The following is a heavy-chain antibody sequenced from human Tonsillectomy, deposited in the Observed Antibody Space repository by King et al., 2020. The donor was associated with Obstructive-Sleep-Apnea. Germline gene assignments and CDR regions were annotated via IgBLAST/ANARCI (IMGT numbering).Heavy chain of an antibody. CDR2: IKSKTDGGTT. Sequence: VQLVQSGGGLVKPGGSLRLSCAASGFTFSNAWMSWVRQAPGKGLEWVGRIKSKTDGGTTDYAAPVKGRFTISRDDSKNTLYLQMNSLKTEDTAVYYCTTEYGHFNYWYFDLWGRGTLVTVSS. V-gene: IGHV3-15*01. CDR3: TTEYGHFNYWYFDL. D-gene: IGHD4-17*01. J-gene: IGHJ2*01. CDR1: GFTFSNAW.